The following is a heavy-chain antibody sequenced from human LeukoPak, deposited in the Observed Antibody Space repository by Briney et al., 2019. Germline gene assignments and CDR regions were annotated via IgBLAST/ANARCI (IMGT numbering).Heavy chain of an antibody. V-gene: IGHV4-59*08. Sequence: SETLSLTCTVSGGSISGHYLSWIRQPPGKGLEWIAYIFYTGSTNYNPSLKSRVTISLDTSKNQFSLKLTSVTAADTAVYYCVRLSVVSPHRYFDLWGRGTLVTVSS. CDR2: IFYTGST. CDR3: VRLSVVSPHRYFDL. J-gene: IGHJ2*01. D-gene: IGHD4-23*01. CDR1: GGSISGHY.